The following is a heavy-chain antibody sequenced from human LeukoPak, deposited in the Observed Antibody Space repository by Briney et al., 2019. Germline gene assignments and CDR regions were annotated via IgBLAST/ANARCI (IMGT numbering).Heavy chain of an antibody. D-gene: IGHD5-18*01. CDR3: TTAPSGYAYMNGWHLDY. Sequence: GGSLRLSCAASGFTFNYAWMSWVRQAPGKGLEWVGRIKSKTDGETTDYAAPVKGRFTISRDDSKNTLYLQMNSLKTEDTALYYCTTAPSGYAYMNGWHLDYWGQGTLVTVSS. V-gene: IGHV3-15*01. J-gene: IGHJ4*02. CDR2: IKSKTDGETT. CDR1: GFTFNYAW.